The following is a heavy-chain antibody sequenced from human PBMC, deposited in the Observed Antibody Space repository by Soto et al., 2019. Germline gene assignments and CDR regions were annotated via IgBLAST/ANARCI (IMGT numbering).Heavy chain of an antibody. CDR1: GGSFSGYY. CDR2: INHSGST. Sequence: SETLSLTCAVYGGSFSGYYWSWIRQPPGKGLEWIGEINHSGSTNYNPSLKSRVTISVDTSKNRFSLKLSSVTAADTAVYYCARSRVSHPYYYYYGMDVWGQGTTVTAP. CDR3: ARSRVSHPYYYYYGMDV. J-gene: IGHJ6*02. V-gene: IGHV4-34*01. D-gene: IGHD6-13*01.